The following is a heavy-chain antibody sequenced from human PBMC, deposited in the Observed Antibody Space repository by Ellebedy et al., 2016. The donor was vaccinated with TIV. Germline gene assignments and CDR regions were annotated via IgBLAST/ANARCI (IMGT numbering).Heavy chain of an antibody. Sequence: PGGSLRLSCAASGLTFSSHAMSWVRQAPGKGLEWVSSISDSGANAYYADSVKGRFTISIDNSKDTLYLQVNSLRAEDTAVYYCARDPVGVGPAFDVWGQGTMVTVSS. J-gene: IGHJ3*01. CDR3: ARDPVGVGPAFDV. CDR1: GLTFSSHA. CDR2: ISDSGANA. D-gene: IGHD4-23*01. V-gene: IGHV3-23*01.